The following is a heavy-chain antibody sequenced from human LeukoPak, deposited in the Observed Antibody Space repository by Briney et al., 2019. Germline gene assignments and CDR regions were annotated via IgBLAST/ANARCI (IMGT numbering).Heavy chain of an antibody. Sequence: PAETLSLTCTVSGGSISRSSYYWAWIRQPPGKGLEWIASIYYSGSTYYNPSLKSRVTISVDTSKNQFSLKVSSLTAADTAVYYCAREDSGSYYHYYYYMDVWGKGTTVTVSS. V-gene: IGHV4-39*02. D-gene: IGHD1-26*01. CDR3: AREDSGSYYHYYYYMDV. CDR1: GGSISRSSYY. CDR2: IYYSGST. J-gene: IGHJ6*03.